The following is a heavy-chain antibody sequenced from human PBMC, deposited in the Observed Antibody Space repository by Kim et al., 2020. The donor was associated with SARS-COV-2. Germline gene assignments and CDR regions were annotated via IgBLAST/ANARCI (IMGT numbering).Heavy chain of an antibody. CDR3: ARDRLSSVDY. CDR1: GFTFSSYG. Sequence: GGSLRLSCAASGFTFSSYGMHWVRQAPGKGLEWVAVISYDGSNKYYADSVKGRFTISRDNSKNTLYLQMNSLRAEDTAVYYCARDRLSSVDYWGQGTLVTVSS. D-gene: IGHD6-13*01. CDR2: ISYDGSNK. V-gene: IGHV3-33*05. J-gene: IGHJ4*02.